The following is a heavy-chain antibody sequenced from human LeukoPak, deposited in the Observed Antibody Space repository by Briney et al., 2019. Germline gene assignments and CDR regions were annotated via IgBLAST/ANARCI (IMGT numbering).Heavy chain of an antibody. Sequence: GGSLRLSCAASGFTFSSYSMNWVRQAPGKGLEWVSYISSSSGSTIYYADSVKGRFTISRDNAKNSLYLQMNSLRAEDTAVYYCARDQGSQFDYWGQGTLVTVSS. CDR3: ARDQGSQFDY. J-gene: IGHJ4*02. V-gene: IGHV3-48*04. D-gene: IGHD3-10*01. CDR2: ISSSSGSTI. CDR1: GFTFSSYS.